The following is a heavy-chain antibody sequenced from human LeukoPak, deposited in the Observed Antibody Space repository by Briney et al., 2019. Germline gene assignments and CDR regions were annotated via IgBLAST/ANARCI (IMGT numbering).Heavy chain of an antibody. J-gene: IGHJ3*02. CDR3: ARGPWGGHDAFDI. Sequence: GGSLRLSCAASGFTFSSYAMSWVRQAPGKGLEWVSAISGSGGSTYYADSVKGRFTISRDNSKNTLYLQMNSLRAEDTAVYYCARGPWGGHDAFDIWGQGTMVTVSS. V-gene: IGHV3-23*01. D-gene: IGHD3-16*01. CDR2: ISGSGGST. CDR1: GFTFSSYA.